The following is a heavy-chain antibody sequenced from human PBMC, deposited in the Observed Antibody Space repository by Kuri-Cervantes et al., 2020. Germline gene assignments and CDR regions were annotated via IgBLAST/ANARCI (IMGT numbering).Heavy chain of an antibody. Sequence: SVKVSCKAPGGTFSSYAISWVRQTPGQGLEWMGGIIPIFGTANYAQKFQGRVTITTDESTSTAYMELSSLRSEDTAVYYCASSPAIMITFSPPYFDYWGQGTLVTVSS. J-gene: IGHJ4*02. CDR2: IIPIFGTA. CDR3: ASSPAIMITFSPPYFDY. CDR1: GGTFSSYA. V-gene: IGHV1-69*05. D-gene: IGHD3-16*01.